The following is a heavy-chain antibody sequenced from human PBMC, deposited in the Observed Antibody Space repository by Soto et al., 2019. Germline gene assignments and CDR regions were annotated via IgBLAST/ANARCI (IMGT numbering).Heavy chain of an antibody. V-gene: IGHV4-4*07. J-gene: IGHJ4*02. Sequence: SETLSLTCTISGDSINSFFWNWIRQPAGKGLEWIGRMYSSGSNNYNPSLKSRVTMSIDTSKNLFSLRLNSVTAADTAVYYCARDWGSSGWPNWGQGVLVTVSS. CDR3: ARDWGSSGWPN. CDR2: MYSSGSN. D-gene: IGHD6-19*01. CDR1: GDSINSFF.